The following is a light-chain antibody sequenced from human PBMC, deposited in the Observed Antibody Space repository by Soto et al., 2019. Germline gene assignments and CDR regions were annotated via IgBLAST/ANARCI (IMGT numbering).Light chain of an antibody. Sequence: DVVLTQTPLSSPVTLGQPASISCRSSQSLVYSDGNTYLSWLQQRPGQPPRLLIYQISNRFSGVPDRFSGSEAETDLTLKISRVEAEDVGVYYCMQFAHFPRTFGQGTKVEI. CDR3: MQFAHFPRT. CDR1: QSLVYSDGNTY. V-gene: IGKV2-24*01. CDR2: QIS. J-gene: IGKJ1*01.